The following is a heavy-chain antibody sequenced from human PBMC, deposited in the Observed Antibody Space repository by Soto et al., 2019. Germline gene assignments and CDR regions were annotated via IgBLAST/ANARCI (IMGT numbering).Heavy chain of an antibody. CDR2: ISYDGSNK. J-gene: IGHJ6*03. D-gene: IGHD3-16*01. CDR3: AKDLGIIPRLYYYYMDV. Sequence: GGSLRLSCAASGFTFSSYGMHWVRQAPGKGLEWVAVISYDGSNKYYVDSVKGRFTISRDNSKNTLYLQMNSLRAEDTAVYYCAKDLGIIPRLYYYYMDVWGKGTTVTVSS. CDR1: GFTFSSYG. V-gene: IGHV3-30*18.